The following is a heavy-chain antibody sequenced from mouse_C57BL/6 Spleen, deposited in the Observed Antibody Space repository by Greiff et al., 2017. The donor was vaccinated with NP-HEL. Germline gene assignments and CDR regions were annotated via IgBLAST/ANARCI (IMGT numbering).Heavy chain of an antibody. J-gene: IGHJ2*01. D-gene: IGHD1-1*01. V-gene: IGHV1-42*01. Sequence: EVQLQQSGPELVKPGASVKISCKASGYSFTGYYMNWVKQSPEKSLEWIGEINPSTGGTTYNQKFKAKATLTVDKSSSTAYMQLKSLTSEDSAVYYCARGGCATVVANFDYWGQGTTLTVSS. CDR2: INPSTGGT. CDR1: GYSFTGYY. CDR3: ARGGCATVVANFDY.